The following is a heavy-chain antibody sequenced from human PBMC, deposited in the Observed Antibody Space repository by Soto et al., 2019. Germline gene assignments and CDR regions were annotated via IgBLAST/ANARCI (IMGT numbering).Heavy chain of an antibody. CDR3: ARDRWIAAKRWFDP. CDR2: IYYSGST. V-gene: IGHV4-61*01. D-gene: IGHD6-13*01. CDR1: GGSVNSGSYY. Sequence: PSETLSLTCTVSGGSVNSGSYYLSWIRQPPGKGLEWIGYIYYSGSTNYNPSLKSRVTISVDTSKNQFSLKLSSVTAADTAVYYCARDRWIAAKRWFDPWGQGTLVTVSS. J-gene: IGHJ5*02.